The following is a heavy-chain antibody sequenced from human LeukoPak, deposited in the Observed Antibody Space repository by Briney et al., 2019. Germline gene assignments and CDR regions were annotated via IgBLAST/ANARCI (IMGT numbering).Heavy chain of an antibody. CDR1: GYSLSRGYY. V-gene: IGHV4-38-2*02. Sequence: TSETLSLTCSVSGYSLSRGYYWAWIRQPPGRGLEWIGTVYHIGNTYYNPSLESRASMSVDTSTNEFPLTLKSVTAADTAVYYCARAGWIITSAIDYWGQGALVTVSS. CDR2: VYHIGNT. J-gene: IGHJ4*02. D-gene: IGHD3-22*01. CDR3: ARAGWIITSAIDY.